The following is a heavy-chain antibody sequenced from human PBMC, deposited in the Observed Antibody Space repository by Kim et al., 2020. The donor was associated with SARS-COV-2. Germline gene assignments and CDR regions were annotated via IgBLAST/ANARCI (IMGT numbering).Heavy chain of an antibody. CDR1: GFTFSSYS. V-gene: IGHV3-48*02. CDR3: ARDWIQPNYYYYGMDV. J-gene: IGHJ6*02. Sequence: GGSLRLSCAASGFTFSSYSMNWVRQAPGKGLEWVSYISSSSSTIYYADSVKGRFTISRDNAKNSLYLQMNSLRDEDTAVYYCARDWIQPNYYYYGMDVWGQGTTVTVSS. CDR2: ISSSSSTI. D-gene: IGHD5-18*01.